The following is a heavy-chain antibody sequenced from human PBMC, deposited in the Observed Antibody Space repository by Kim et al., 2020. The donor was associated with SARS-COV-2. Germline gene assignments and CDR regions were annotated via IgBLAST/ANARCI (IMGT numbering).Heavy chain of an antibody. Sequence: SETLSLTCAVYGGSFSGYYWSWIRQPPGKGLEWIGEITHSGSTNYNPSLKSRVTISVDTSKNQFSLKLSSVTAADTAVYYCARYDIVVVPAAMCFDYWGQGTLVTVSS. CDR2: ITHSGST. J-gene: IGHJ4*02. D-gene: IGHD2-2*01. V-gene: IGHV4-34*01. CDR1: GGSFSGYY. CDR3: ARYDIVVVPAAMCFDY.